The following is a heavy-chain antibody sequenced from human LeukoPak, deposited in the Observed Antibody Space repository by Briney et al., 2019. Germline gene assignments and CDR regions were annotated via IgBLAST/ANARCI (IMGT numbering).Heavy chain of an antibody. CDR2: INPNSGGT. V-gene: IGHV1-2*02. Sequence: ASVKVSFKASGYTFTGYYMHWVRQAPGQGLEWMGWINPNSGGTNYAQKFQGRVTMTRDTSISTAFMELSRLRSDDTAVYYCARDVTYYDILTGSNGFDYWGQGTLVTVSS. J-gene: IGHJ4*02. D-gene: IGHD3-9*01. CDR1: GYTFTGYY. CDR3: ARDVTYYDILTGSNGFDY.